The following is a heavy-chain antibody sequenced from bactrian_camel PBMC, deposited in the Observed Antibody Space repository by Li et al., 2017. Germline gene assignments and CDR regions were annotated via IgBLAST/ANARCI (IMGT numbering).Heavy chain of an antibody. D-gene: IGHD6*01. CDR1: GDTFSTYC. CDR3: AADPGPLRWCTVVTGPPY. CDR2: IDAENTA. V-gene: IGHV3S53*01. J-gene: IGHJ4*01. Sequence: HVQLVESGGDSVQTGGSLRLSCAASGDTFSTYCMGWFRQASGKEREGVATIDAENTATYGKSVKGRFTISKDSAKNILYLQMNSLKPEDTAMYYCAADPGPLRWCTVVTGPPYWGYGTQVTVS.